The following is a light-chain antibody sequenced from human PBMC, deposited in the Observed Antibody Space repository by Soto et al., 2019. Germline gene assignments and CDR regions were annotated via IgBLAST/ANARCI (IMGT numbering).Light chain of an antibody. CDR1: SSDVGGYNY. Sequence: LTQPPSASGSPGQSVTISCIGTSSDVGGYNYVSWYQQHPGKAPKLMIYEVSKRPSGVPDRFSGSKSGNTASLTVSGLQAEDEADYYCSSYAASNNLGVFGGGTKVTVL. CDR3: SSYAASNNLGV. J-gene: IGLJ2*01. CDR2: EVS. V-gene: IGLV2-8*01.